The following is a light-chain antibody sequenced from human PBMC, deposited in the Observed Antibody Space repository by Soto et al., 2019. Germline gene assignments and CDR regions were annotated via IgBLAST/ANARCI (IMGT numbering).Light chain of an antibody. J-gene: IGKJ4*01. CDR2: AAS. V-gene: IGKV1-39*01. Sequence: DIQMPQSPSSLSASVGDRDTITCRASQSISSDLNWYQQKPGKAPKLLIYAASSLQSGVPLRFSGSGSGTDFTLTISSLQPEDFATYYCQQSYSTPLTFGGGTKVEIK. CDR3: QQSYSTPLT. CDR1: QSISSD.